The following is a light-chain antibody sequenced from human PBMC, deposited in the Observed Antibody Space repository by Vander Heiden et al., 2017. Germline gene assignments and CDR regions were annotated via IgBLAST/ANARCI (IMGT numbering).Light chain of an antibody. J-gene: IGKJ4*01. CDR3: QQYKNMLS. CDR2: GAS. Sequence: EIVLTHSPATLSVSPGERVTLSCRASQSVSSNLAWYQQKPGQAPRLLFYGASTRATGIPARFSGSGSGTEFTLTSSSLQSEDFVVYYCQQYKNMLSFGGGTKVEIK. CDR1: QSVSSN. V-gene: IGKV3-15*01.